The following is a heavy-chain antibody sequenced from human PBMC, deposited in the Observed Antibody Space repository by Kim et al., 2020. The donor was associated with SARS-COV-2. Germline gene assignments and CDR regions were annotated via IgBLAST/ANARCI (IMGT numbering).Heavy chain of an antibody. CDR3: ARNVRYERFDL. V-gene: IGHV3-7*01. CDR1: GFSFSAYW. CDR2: VKLDGSEK. J-gene: IGHJ4*02. Sequence: GGSLRLSCAASGFSFSAYWMNWVRQAPGKGLEWVASVKLDGSEKYYVDAVKGRFTISRDNADNSLWLQMNSLRGDDTAVYYCARNVRYERFDLWGQGTLVTVSS. D-gene: IGHD5-12*01.